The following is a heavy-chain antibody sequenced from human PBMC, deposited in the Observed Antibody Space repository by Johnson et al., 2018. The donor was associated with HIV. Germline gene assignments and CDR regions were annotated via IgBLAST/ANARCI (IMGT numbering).Heavy chain of an antibody. CDR2: IKQDGSEK. V-gene: IGHV3-7*01. Sequence: VHLVESGGGVVQPAKSLTLSCVGSGLSFSNFGIHWVRQAPGKGPEWVANIKQDGSEKYYVDSVKGRFTISRDNAKNSLYLQMNSLRAEDTAVYYCASNLPCDSSGYYYSGRDAFDIWGQGTIVTVSS. D-gene: IGHD3-22*01. CDR3: ASNLPCDSSGYYYSGRDAFDI. J-gene: IGHJ3*02. CDR1: GLSFSNFG.